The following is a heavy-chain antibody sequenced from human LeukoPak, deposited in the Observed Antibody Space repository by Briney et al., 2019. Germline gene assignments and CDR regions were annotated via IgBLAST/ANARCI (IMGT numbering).Heavy chain of an antibody. J-gene: IGHJ4*02. CDR2: INPHSGDT. CDR3: ARVYYDSSGYYAY. D-gene: IGHD3-22*01. CDR1: GYTFTNHY. V-gene: IGHV1-2*02. Sequence: ASVKVSCKASGYTFTNHYMHWVRQARGQGLEWMGWINPHSGDTNYAQKFQGRVIMTRDTSISTAYMELSSLRSDDTAMYYCARVYYDSSGYYAYWGQGTLVTVSS.